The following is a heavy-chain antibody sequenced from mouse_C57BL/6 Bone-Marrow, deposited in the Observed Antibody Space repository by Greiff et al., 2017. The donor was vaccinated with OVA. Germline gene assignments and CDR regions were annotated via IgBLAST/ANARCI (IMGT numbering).Heavy chain of an antibody. CDR1: GYSFTGYY. CDR2: INPSTGGT. D-gene: IGHD2-3*01. Sequence: VQLKESGPELVKPGASVKISCNASGYSFTGYYMHWVKQSSEKSLEWIGEINPSTGGTSYNQKFKGKATLTVDKSSSTAYMQLKSLTSEDSAVYYCARGLLRYFDVWGTGTTVTVSS. V-gene: IGHV1-43*01. J-gene: IGHJ1*03. CDR3: ARGLLRYFDV.